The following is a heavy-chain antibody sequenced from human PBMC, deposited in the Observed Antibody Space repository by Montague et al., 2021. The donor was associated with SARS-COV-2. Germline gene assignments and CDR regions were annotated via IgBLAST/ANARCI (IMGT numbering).Heavy chain of an antibody. CDR3: VRHPHYDGLNGPPDF. Sequence: SETLSLTCTVSGVSVTDYYWSWIRQPPGKGLEWVGDVLYNKGTNSNPSLKSRVAISVDTSKNQFSLRLTPVTAADTALYYCVRHPHYDGLNGPPDFWGQGTLVTVS. J-gene: IGHJ4*02. V-gene: IGHV4-59*08. D-gene: IGHD3-9*01. CDR1: GVSVTDYY. CDR2: VLYNKGT.